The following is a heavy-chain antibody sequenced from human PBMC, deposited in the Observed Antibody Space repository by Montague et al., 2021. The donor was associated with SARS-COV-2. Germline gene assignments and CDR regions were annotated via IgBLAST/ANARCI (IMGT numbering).Heavy chain of an antibody. CDR1: GVSISSGSYY. CDR3: VREKYYFDDSGSK. Sequence: SETLSLTCSVSGVSISSGSYYWSWVRQPPGKDLEWIRYVYHTGSTNYNPSRKSRVTLSIDTSKNQFSLNLTSVTAADTAVYYCVREKYYFDDSGSKWGQGTPATV. D-gene: IGHD3-22*01. J-gene: IGHJ4*02. V-gene: IGHV4-61*01. CDR2: VYHTGST.